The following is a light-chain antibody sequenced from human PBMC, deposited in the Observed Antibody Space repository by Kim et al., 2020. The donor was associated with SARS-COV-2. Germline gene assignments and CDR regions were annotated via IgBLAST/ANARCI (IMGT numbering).Light chain of an antibody. CDR1: GHRSYH. J-gene: IGLJ3*02. V-gene: IGLV3-19*01. CDR2: GKN. Sequence: GQTVRITSKGQGHRSYHASSYQQKPGPGPVLVIYGKNNRPSGIPDRFSVSSSGNTDSLTITGAQAEDEADYYCNSRYSSGNHLNWVFGGGTQLTVL. CDR3: NSRYSSGNHLNWV.